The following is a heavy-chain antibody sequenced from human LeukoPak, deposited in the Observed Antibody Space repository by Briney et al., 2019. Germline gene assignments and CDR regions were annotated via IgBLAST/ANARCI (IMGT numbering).Heavy chain of an antibody. Sequence: GGSLRLSCAASGFTFDDYAMHWVRQAPGKGLEWVSLISWDGGSTDYADSVKGRFTISRENSKNSLYLQMNSLRAEDTALYYCAKDWSDSSGFPDYWGQGTLVTVSS. CDR3: AKDWSDSSGFPDY. CDR1: GFTFDDYA. CDR2: ISWDGGST. D-gene: IGHD3-22*01. V-gene: IGHV3-43D*03. J-gene: IGHJ4*02.